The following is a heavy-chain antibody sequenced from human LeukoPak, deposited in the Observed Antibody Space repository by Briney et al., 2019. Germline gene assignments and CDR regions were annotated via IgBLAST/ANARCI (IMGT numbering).Heavy chain of an antibody. D-gene: IGHD3-22*01. V-gene: IGHV3-7*01. Sequence: PGGSLRLSCAASGFTFSSYWMSWVRQAPGKGLEWVANIKQDGSEKYYVDSVKGRFTISRDNAKNSLYLQMNSLRAEDTAEYYCARERWDYYDSSGYLNWFDPWGQGTLVTVSS. J-gene: IGHJ5*02. CDR2: IKQDGSEK. CDR1: GFTFSSYW. CDR3: ARERWDYYDSSGYLNWFDP.